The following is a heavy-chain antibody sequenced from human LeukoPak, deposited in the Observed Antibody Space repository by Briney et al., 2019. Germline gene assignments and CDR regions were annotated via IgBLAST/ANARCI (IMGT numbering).Heavy chain of an antibody. J-gene: IGHJ4*02. V-gene: IGHV3-30-3*01. Sequence: GRSLRLSCAASGFTSISYAMHWVRQAPDKGLEGLAVISYDGSNKYYADSETVRFTISRDNSKNTLYLQMNSLRAEDTAVYYCARDEVRYCSSTSCPNFDYWGQGTLVTVSS. CDR1: GFTSISYA. CDR2: ISYDGSNK. CDR3: ARDEVRYCSSTSCPNFDY. D-gene: IGHD2-2*01.